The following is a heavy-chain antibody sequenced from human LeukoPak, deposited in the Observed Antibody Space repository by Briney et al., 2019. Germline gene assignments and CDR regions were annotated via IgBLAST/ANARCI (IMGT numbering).Heavy chain of an antibody. J-gene: IGHJ4*02. CDR3: ARESVAGDNDY. Sequence: GGSLRLSCAASGFTFSSYTMNWVRQPPGKGLEWVSNIGTSSTTIYYADSVKGRFTISRDNAKNSLYLQMNSLRADDTAVYYCARESVAGDNDYWGQGTLVTVSS. CDR1: GFTFSSYT. V-gene: IGHV3-48*01. CDR2: IGTSSTTI. D-gene: IGHD6-19*01.